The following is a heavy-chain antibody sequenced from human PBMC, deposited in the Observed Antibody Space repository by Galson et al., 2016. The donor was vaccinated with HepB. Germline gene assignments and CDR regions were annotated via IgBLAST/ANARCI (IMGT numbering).Heavy chain of an antibody. CDR2: TSYDGGIK. D-gene: IGHD2-15*01. CDR3: GGCYGLAYLDF. V-gene: IGHV3-30-3*01. Sequence: SLRLSCAASGFSFRSYAMHWVRQAPGKGLEWVGLTSYDGGIKFYADSVRGRFTISLRLTSATPADTAVYFCARERRDCIPGGCYGLAYLDFWGQGSLVTVSS. CDR1: GFSFRSYA. J-gene: IGHJ4*02.